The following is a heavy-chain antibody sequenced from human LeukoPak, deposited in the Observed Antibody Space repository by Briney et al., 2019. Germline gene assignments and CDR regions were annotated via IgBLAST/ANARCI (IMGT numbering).Heavy chain of an antibody. V-gene: IGHV3-43*01. CDR3: ATERQQYFDY. J-gene: IGHJ4*02. CDR1: GFTFDDYT. Sequence: GGSLRLSCAASGFTFDDYTMLWVRQAPGKGLEWVSLITRDGGSTFYADSVKGRFTISRDNGKNSLYLQMNSLRTEDTALYYCATERQQYFDYWGQGTLVTVSS. CDR2: ITRDGGST.